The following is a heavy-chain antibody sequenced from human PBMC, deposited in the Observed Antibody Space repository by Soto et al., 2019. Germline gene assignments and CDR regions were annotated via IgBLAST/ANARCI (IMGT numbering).Heavy chain of an antibody. CDR2: IYYSGST. D-gene: IGHD6-13*01. Sequence: QVQLQESGPGLVKPSETLSLTCTVSGASINSYDWTWIRQPPGKELEWIGYIYYSGSTNYNPSLKSRVTISIDTSKNQFSLNLNSVTAADTAVYYCARGSSWYPYWGQGTLVTVSS. CDR1: GASINSYD. CDR3: ARGSSWYPY. V-gene: IGHV4-59*01. J-gene: IGHJ4*02.